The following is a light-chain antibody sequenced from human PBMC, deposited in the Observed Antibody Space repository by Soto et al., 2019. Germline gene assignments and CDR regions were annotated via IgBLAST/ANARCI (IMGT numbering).Light chain of an antibody. Sequence: QSVLTQPPSVSGAPGQRVIISCTGSSSNIGAGRDVHWYRQFPGEAPKFLISDSNHRPSGVPDRFSVSKSGASASLAITGLRPEDEGDYFCQSYVTSLSGLYVFGTGTKLTVL. J-gene: IGLJ1*01. CDR3: QSYVTSLSGLYV. CDR1: SSNIGAGRD. V-gene: IGLV1-40*01. CDR2: DSN.